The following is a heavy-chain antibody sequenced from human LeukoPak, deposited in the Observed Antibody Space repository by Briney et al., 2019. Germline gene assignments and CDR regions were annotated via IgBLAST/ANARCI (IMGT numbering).Heavy chain of an antibody. J-gene: IGHJ6*03. CDR1: GYTFTSYG. D-gene: IGHD6-13*01. V-gene: IGHV1-18*01. Sequence: ASVKVSCKASGYTFTSYGISWVRQAPGQGLEWMGWISAYNGNTNYAQKLQGRVTMTTDTSTSTAYMELRSLRSDDTAVYYCARGTIAAAGTYYYYMDVWGKGTTVTVSS. CDR2: ISAYNGNT. CDR3: ARGTIAAAGTYYYYMDV.